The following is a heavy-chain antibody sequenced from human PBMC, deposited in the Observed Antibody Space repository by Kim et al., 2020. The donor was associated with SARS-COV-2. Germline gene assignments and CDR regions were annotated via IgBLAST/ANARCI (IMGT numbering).Heavy chain of an antibody. J-gene: IGHJ4*02. CDR2: IYYSGST. Sequence: SETLSLTCTVSGGSISSSSYYWGWIRQPPGKGLEWIGSIYYSGSTYYNPSLKSRVTISVDTSKNQFSLKLSSVTAADTAVYYCAGSERKDFDYWGQGTLVTVSS. V-gene: IGHV4-39*01. CDR3: AGSERKDFDY. CDR1: GGSISSSSYY.